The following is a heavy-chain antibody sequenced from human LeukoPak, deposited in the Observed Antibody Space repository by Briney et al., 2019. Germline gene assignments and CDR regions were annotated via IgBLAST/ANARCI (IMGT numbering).Heavy chain of an antibody. CDR3: TTGYSNYLRYYYYYYMDV. CDR1: GFTFSSRDW. V-gene: IGHV3-15*01. CDR2: IKSKTDDGTT. J-gene: IGHJ6*03. Sequence: PGGSLRLSCVASGFTFSSRDWMTCVRQAPGKGLEWVGRIKSKTDDGTTDYAAPVKGRFTISRDDLKETLYLQMNSLKTEDTAVYYCTTGYSNYLRYYYYYYMDVWGKGTTVTVSS. D-gene: IGHD4-11*01.